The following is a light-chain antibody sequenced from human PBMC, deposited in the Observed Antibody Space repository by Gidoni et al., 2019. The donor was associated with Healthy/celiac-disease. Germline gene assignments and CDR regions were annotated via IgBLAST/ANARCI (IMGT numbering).Light chain of an antibody. CDR3: CSYAGSYTSSVV. Sequence: QSALTQPRSVSGSPGQSVTISCTGTSSDVGGYNYVSWYQQHPGKAPKLMIYAVRKRPSGVPDRFSGSKSGNTASLTISGLQAEDEADYYCCSYAGSYTSSVVFGGGTKLTVL. V-gene: IGLV2-11*01. J-gene: IGLJ2*01. CDR2: AVR. CDR1: SSDVGGYNY.